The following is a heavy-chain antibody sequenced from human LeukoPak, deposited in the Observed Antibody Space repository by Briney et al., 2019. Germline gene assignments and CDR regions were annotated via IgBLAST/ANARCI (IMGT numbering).Heavy chain of an antibody. CDR3: ARATYSGDTSYVFDY. CDR1: GDSISSYY. J-gene: IGHJ4*02. Sequence: PSETLSLTCTVSGDSISSYYWNWFRQPAGKGLEWIGRLYASGTASYNPPLESRVSMSLDTSKNQSSLKLNSVTAADTAVYYCARATYSGDTSYVFDYWGQGTLVSVSS. D-gene: IGHD1-26*01. V-gene: IGHV4-4*07. CDR2: LYASGTA.